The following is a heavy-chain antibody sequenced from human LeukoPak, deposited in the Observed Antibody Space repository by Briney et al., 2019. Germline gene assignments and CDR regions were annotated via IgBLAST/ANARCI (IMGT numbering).Heavy chain of an antibody. CDR1: GFTFSSYG. CDR2: ISYDGSNK. Sequence: GRSLRLSCAASGFTFSSYGMHWVRQAPGKGLEWVAVISYDGSNKYYSDSVEGRFTISRDNSKSMVYLQMNSLRVEDTAVYYCAKDVGYCSGGSCYWFDSWGQGTLVTVSS. J-gene: IGHJ5*01. CDR3: AKDVGYCSGGSCYWFDS. D-gene: IGHD2-15*01. V-gene: IGHV3-30*18.